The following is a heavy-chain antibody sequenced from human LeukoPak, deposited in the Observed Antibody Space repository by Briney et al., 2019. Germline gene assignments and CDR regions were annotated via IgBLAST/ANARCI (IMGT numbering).Heavy chain of an antibody. CDR3: ARSEKAYCGRVCDNYHMDV. V-gene: IGHV1-18*01. CDR2: ISHYSGNT. J-gene: IGHJ6*03. D-gene: IGHD2-21*01. CDR1: GYTFTSYG. Sequence: ASVKVSCKDSGYTFTSYGISGVRQAPGQGLEWMGWISHYSGNTIYAQKFQDRVTMTTDTSTSTALMELRNLRSDDTAVYYCARSEKAYCGRVCDNYHMDVWGRGTTVTLSS.